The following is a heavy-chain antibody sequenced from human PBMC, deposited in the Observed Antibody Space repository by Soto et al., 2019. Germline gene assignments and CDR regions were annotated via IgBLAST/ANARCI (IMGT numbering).Heavy chain of an antibody. J-gene: IGHJ4*02. Sequence: QLRLQESGSGVVRTSETLSLTCTVSGGSITHGGFSWSWIRQSPGKGLEWIGYIGHLENTYFHPTFKRRLTRSIDRSKNQFSLNLSSVTAADRAGYYCARGGGNDPFDSWGQGVLVSVSS. CDR1: GGSITHGGFS. CDR3: ARGGGNDPFDS. V-gene: IGHV4-30-2*06. D-gene: IGHD5-12*01. CDR2: IGHLENT.